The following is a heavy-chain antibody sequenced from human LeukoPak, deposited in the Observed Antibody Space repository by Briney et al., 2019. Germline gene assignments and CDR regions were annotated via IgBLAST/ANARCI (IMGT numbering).Heavy chain of an antibody. Sequence: GGSLRLSCAASGFIFCSYAISGVRQARGKGVEWGATISGRGGSTYYADSVKGRFTSYRDNSKHTLYLPMTSLRAEDTAVYYCPKDRSCINDLCHGDFDYWGQGTLVTVSS. V-gene: IGHV3-23*01. CDR2: ISGRGGST. CDR3: PKDRSCINDLCHGDFDY. CDR1: GFIFCSYA. D-gene: IGHD2-8*01. J-gene: IGHJ4*02.